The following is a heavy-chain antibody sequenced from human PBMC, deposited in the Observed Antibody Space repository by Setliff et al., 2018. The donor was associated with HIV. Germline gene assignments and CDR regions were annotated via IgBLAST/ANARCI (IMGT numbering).Heavy chain of an antibody. CDR2: IPHNGGT. J-gene: IGHJ4*02. CDR3: ARYSTLTTNFDY. D-gene: IGHD4-17*01. Sequence: PSEPLSLTCAVSGYSIGSGSFWGWIRQPPGKGLEWIATIPHNGGTYYNPDPSLTGRVTISLDTSKNQFSLKLAFVTAADTAVYYCARYSTLTTNFDYWGQGTLVTVSS. V-gene: IGHV4-38-2*01. CDR1: GYSIGSGSF.